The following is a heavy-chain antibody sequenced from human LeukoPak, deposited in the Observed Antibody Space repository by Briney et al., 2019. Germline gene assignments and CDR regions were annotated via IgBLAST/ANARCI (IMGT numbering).Heavy chain of an antibody. CDR3: ARGREYSCSSGYDY. CDR2: IIPIFGTA. D-gene: IGHD6-6*01. V-gene: IGHV1-69*13. J-gene: IGHJ4*02. Sequence: SVKVSCKASGGTFSSYAIRWLRQAPGQGLEWMGGIIPIFGTANYAQKFQGRVTITADESTSTAYMELSSLRSEDTAVYYCARGREYSCSSGYDYWGQGTLVTVSS. CDR1: GGTFSSYA.